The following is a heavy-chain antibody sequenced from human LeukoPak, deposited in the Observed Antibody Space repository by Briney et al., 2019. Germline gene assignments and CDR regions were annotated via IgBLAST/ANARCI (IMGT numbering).Heavy chain of an antibody. V-gene: IGHV3-30*18. D-gene: IGHD4/OR15-4a*01. J-gene: IGHJ4*02. CDR3: AKDAGGGHSNYCFDY. Sequence: GGSLRLSCAASGFTFSSYGMHWVRQAPGKGLEWVAVISYDGSNKYYADSVKGRFTISRDNSKNTLYLQMNGLRAEDTAVFYCAKDAGGGHSNYCFDYWGQGTLVTVSS. CDR2: ISYDGSNK. CDR1: GFTFSSYG.